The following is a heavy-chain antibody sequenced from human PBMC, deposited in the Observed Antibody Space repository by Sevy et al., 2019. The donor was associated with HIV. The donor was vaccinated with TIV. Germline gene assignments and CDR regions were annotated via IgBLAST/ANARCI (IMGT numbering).Heavy chain of an antibody. CDR3: AREGGYTDQGMDV. CDR2: ISSTFGTT. CDR1: KFTFSNYD. Sequence: GGSLRLSCAASKFTFSNYDMNWVRQVPGKGLEWVSHISSTFGTTYYADSVKGRFTISRDNAKNSLYLQMNSLRVEDTTVYYCAREGGYTDQGMDVWGQGTTVTVSS. D-gene: IGHD5-12*01. V-gene: IGHV3-48*01. J-gene: IGHJ6*02.